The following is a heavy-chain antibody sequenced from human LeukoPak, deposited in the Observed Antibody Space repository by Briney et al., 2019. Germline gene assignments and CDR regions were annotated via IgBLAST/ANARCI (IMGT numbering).Heavy chain of an antibody. Sequence: GGSLRLSCAASGFTFSSYGMHWVRQAPGKGLEWVAVIWYDGSNKYYADSVKGRFTISRDNSKNTLYLQMNSLRAEDTAVYYCARVGSGWSIGWYFDLWGRGTLVTVSS. D-gene: IGHD6-19*01. V-gene: IGHV3-33*01. CDR1: GFTFSSYG. CDR3: ARVGSGWSIGWYFDL. J-gene: IGHJ2*01. CDR2: IWYDGSNK.